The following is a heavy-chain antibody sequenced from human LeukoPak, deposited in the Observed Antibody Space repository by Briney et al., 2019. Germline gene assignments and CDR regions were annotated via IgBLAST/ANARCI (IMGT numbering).Heavy chain of an antibody. D-gene: IGHD3-10*01. V-gene: IGHV4-39*01. Sequence: SETLSLTCTVSGGSISSSSYYWGWIRQPPGKGLEWIGSIYYSGSTYYNPSLKSRITISVNTAKNQFSLKLSSVTAADTAVYYCGRGSGDLDQWGQGTLVTVSS. CDR2: IYYSGST. J-gene: IGHJ4*02. CDR3: GRGSGDLDQ. CDR1: GGSISSSSYY.